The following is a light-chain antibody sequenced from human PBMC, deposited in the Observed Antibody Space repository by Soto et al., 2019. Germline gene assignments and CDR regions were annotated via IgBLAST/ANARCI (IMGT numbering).Light chain of an antibody. CDR1: QDITNY. Sequence: DIQMTQSPSSLSASVGDRVTITCQARQDITNYLNWYQQKPGKAPKLLIYDASNLETGVPSRFSGSGSGTDFTFTISSLQAEDIATYYCQQYDNLPYTFGQGTKLEIK. V-gene: IGKV1-33*01. CDR3: QQYDNLPYT. CDR2: DAS. J-gene: IGKJ2*01.